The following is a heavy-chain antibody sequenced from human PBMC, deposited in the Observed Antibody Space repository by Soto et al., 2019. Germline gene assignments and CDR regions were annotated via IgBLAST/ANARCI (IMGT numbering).Heavy chain of an antibody. V-gene: IGHV1-2*02. Sequence: QVQLVQSGAEVKKPGASVKVSCKASGYTFTGYYIHWVRQAPGQGLEWMGWINPNNGGTNYAQDLQARVTMTRDTSISTAYMDLSRLRSDDTAVYYCARGPSITIFAVIGGNDYWGQGTLVTVSS. CDR2: INPNNGGT. CDR3: ARGPSITIFAVIGGNDY. J-gene: IGHJ4*02. CDR1: GYTFTGYY. D-gene: IGHD3-3*01.